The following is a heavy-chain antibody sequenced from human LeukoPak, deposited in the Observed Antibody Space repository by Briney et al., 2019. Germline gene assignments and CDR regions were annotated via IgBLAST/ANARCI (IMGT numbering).Heavy chain of an antibody. CDR1: GGSISSGGYS. D-gene: IGHD3-10*01. CDR3: AGLMVRGVIFFDY. Sequence: TLSLTCAVSGGSISSGGYSWSWIRQPPGKGLEWIGYIYHSGSTYYNPSLKSRVTISVDRSKNQFSLKLSSVTAADTAVYYCAGLMVRGVIFFDYWGQGTLVTVSS. CDR2: IYHSGST. J-gene: IGHJ4*02. V-gene: IGHV4-30-2*01.